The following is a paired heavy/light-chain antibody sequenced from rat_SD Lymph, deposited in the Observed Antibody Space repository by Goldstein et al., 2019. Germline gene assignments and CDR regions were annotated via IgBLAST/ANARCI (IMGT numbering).Heavy chain of an antibody. V-gene: IGHV1-57*01. J-gene: IGHJ3*01. D-gene: IGHD1-12*03. CDR1: GYTFTSYD. CDR2: INTGSGGT. CDR3: ARALTLMVIRGFAY. Sequence: QVQLQQSGAELAKPGSSVKISCKASGYTFTSYDISWIKQTTGQGLEYIGYINTGSGGTYYNEKFKGKATLTVDKSSSTAFMQLSSLTPEDTAVYYCARALTLMVIRGFAYWGQGTLVTVSS.
Light chain of an antibody. CDR2: DTS. CDR1: SSVSY. CDR3: QQWSSTPPRT. Sequence: EIVLTQSPTTIAASPGEKVTITCRASSSVSYMYWYQQKSGASPKLWIYDTSKLASGVPNRFSGSGSGTSYSLTINTMETEDAATYYCQQWSSTPPRTFGGGTKLELK. V-gene: IGKV4S7*01. J-gene: IGKJ1*01.